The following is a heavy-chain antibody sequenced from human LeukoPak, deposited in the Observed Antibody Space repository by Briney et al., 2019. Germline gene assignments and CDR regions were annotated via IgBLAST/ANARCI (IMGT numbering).Heavy chain of an antibody. CDR1: GYTFTGYY. V-gene: IGHV1-2*02. J-gene: IGHJ6*03. Sequence: ASVKVSCKASGYTFTGYYMHWVRQAPGQGLEWMGWINPNSGGTNYAQKFQGRVTMTRDTSISTAYMELSRLRSDDTAVYSCARVGYSIRRNYYYYYMDVWGKGTTVTISS. CDR3: ARVGYSIRRNYYYYYMDV. CDR2: INPNSGGT. D-gene: IGHD6-13*01.